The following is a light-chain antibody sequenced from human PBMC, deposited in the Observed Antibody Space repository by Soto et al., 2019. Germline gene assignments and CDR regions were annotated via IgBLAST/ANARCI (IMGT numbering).Light chain of an antibody. CDR3: GTWDSSLSAGQV. J-gene: IGLJ2*01. V-gene: IGLV1-51*01. CDR2: DNN. Sequence: QSALTQPPSVSVAPGQKVTISCSGSSSNIGNNYVSWYQQLPGTAPKLLIYDNNKRPSGIPDRFSGSKSGTSATLGITGLQTGDEADYYCGTWDSSLSAGQVFGGGTKLTVL. CDR1: SSNIGNNY.